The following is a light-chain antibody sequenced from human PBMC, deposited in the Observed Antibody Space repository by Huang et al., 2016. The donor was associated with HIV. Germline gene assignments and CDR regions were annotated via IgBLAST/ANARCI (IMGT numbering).Light chain of an antibody. Sequence: DIQMTQSPSSLSTSVGDRVTITCQASQDISNYLNWYQQKPGKAPKLLIYDASSLETGVPSRFSGSGSGTDFTFSISSLQPEDIAIYYGQQYDNFPPTFGQGTKVEIK. V-gene: IGKV1-33*01. CDR1: QDISNY. CDR3: QQYDNFPPT. CDR2: DAS. J-gene: IGKJ1*01.